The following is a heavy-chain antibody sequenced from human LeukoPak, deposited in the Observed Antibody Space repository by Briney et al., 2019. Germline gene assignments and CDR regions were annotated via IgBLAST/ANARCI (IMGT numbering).Heavy chain of an antibody. CDR1: GGTFSSYA. Sequence: GSSVKVSCKASGGTFSSYAISWVRQAPGQGLEWMGWINPNSGGTNYAQKFQGRVTMTRDTSISTAYMELSRLRSDDTAVYYCARAYSGYDFGYWGQGTLVTVSS. CDR3: ARAYSGYDFGY. D-gene: IGHD5-12*01. J-gene: IGHJ4*02. CDR2: INPNSGGT. V-gene: IGHV1-2*02.